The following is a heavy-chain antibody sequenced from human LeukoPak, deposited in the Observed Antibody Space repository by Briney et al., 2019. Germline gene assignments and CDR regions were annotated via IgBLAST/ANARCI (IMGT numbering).Heavy chain of an antibody. J-gene: IGHJ4*02. CDR3: ARVREGSYYFDY. V-gene: IGHV4-59*01. CDR1: GGSISSYY. D-gene: IGHD3-10*01. Sequence: QPSETLSLTCTVSGGSISSYYWSWIRQPPGKGLEWIGYIYYSGSTNYNPSLKSQVTISVDTSKNQFSLKLSSVTAADTAVCYCARVREGSYYFDYWGQGTLVTVSS. CDR2: IYYSGST.